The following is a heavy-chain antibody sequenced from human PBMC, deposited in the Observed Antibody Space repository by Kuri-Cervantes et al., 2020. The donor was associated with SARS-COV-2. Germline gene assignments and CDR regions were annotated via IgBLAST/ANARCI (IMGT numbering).Heavy chain of an antibody. CDR2: ISARNGDT. J-gene: IGHJ6*02. V-gene: IGHV1-18*01. Sequence: ASVKVSCKASGYTFTSHGITWVRQAPGQGLEWMGWISARNGDTNYAQKLQGRVTMTRDTSTSTVYMELSSLRSEDTAVYYCARDIGSSWYDYYYGMDVWGQGTTVTVSS. D-gene: IGHD6-13*01. CDR1: GYTFTSHG. CDR3: ARDIGSSWYDYYYGMDV.